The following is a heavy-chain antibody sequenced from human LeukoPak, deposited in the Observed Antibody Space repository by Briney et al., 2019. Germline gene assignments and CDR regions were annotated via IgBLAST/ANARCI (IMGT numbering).Heavy chain of an antibody. CDR3: AIGAYYYGSGSSVSSGMDV. J-gene: IGHJ6*04. CDR2: INHSGST. V-gene: IGHV4-34*01. CDR1: GGSFSGYY. Sequence: SETLSLTCAVYGGSFSGYYWSWIRQPPGKGLEWIGEINHSGSTNYNPSLKSRVTISVSTSKNQFSLKLRSVTAADTAVYYCAIGAYYYGSGSSVSSGMDVWGKGTTVTVSS. D-gene: IGHD3-10*01.